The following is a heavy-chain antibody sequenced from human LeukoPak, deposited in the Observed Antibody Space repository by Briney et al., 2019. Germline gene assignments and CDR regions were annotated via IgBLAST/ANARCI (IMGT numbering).Heavy chain of an antibody. D-gene: IGHD2-2*01. J-gene: IGHJ6*03. CDR3: AKDITVVVPAATTDINYYYYYMDV. CDR2: ISWNSGSI. CDR1: GFTFDDYA. V-gene: IGHV3-9*01. Sequence: GGSLRLSCAASGFTFDDYAMHWVRQAPGKGLEWVSGISWNSGSIVYADSVKGRFTISRDNAKNSLYLQMNSLRAEGTALYYCAKDITVVVPAATTDINYYYYYMDVWGKGTTVTVSS.